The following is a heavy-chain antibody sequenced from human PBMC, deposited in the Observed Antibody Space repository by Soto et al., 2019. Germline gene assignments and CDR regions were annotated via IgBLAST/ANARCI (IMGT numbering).Heavy chain of an antibody. CDR3: ARNFGVVISPADYYYGMDV. V-gene: IGHV1-18*01. J-gene: IGHJ6*02. Sequence: ASVKVSCKASGYTFTSYGISWVRQAPGQGLEWMGWISAYNGNTNYAQKLQGRVTMTTDTSTSTAYMELRSLRSDDTAVCYCARNFGVVISPADYYYGMDVWGQGTTVTVSS. CDR1: GYTFTSYG. CDR2: ISAYNGNT. D-gene: IGHD3-3*01.